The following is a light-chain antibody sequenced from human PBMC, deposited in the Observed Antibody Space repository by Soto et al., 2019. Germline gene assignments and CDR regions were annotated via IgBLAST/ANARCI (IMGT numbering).Light chain of an antibody. V-gene: IGKV3-15*01. Sequence: EILLTQSPGTLALSPGDRATLSCGASQSVNKAYLVWYQVKPGQAPRLLIYGASTRATGIPARFSGSGSGTEFTLTISSLKSEDFAVYYCQQYNNWHTWTFGHGTKVDIK. CDR2: GAS. CDR3: QQYNNWHTWT. J-gene: IGKJ1*01. CDR1: QSVNKAY.